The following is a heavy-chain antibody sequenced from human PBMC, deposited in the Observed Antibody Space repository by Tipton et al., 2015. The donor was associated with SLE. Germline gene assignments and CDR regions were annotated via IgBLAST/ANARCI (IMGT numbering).Heavy chain of an antibody. J-gene: IGHJ4*02. CDR3: AGPYSSSWFY. Sequence: TLSLTCSVSSYSIYNGFYWGRIRQHPGKGLEWIGYIFDSGTTYYNPSLNGRVTLSLESSKNQFSLKLTSVIAADTAVYFCAGPYSSSWFYWGQGSLVTVSS. CDR1: SYSIYNGFY. D-gene: IGHD6-6*01. CDR2: IFDSGTT. V-gene: IGHV4-38-2*01.